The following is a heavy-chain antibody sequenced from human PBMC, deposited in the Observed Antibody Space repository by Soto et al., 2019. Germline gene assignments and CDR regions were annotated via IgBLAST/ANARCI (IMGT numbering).Heavy chain of an antibody. J-gene: IGHJ4*02. CDR3: ARGYDYDSGGYLFDY. V-gene: IGHV4-31*03. CDR2: IYYSGST. D-gene: IGHD3-22*01. Sequence: SETLSLTCTVSGGSVSSNIYYWTWIRQHPGKGPEWIGHIYYSGSTYYNPSLKSRVTISLDMSKNQFSLKLTSVSAADTAVYYCARGYDYDSGGYLFDYWGQGTLVTVSS. CDR1: GGSVSSNIYY.